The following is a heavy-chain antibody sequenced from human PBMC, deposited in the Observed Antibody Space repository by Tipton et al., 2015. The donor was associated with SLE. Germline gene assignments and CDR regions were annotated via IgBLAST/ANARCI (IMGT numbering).Heavy chain of an antibody. D-gene: IGHD3-10*01. CDR3: ATHVRDRELHNWFDP. V-gene: IGHV4-38-2*01. J-gene: IGHJ5*02. CDR2: IYHSGST. Sequence: TLSLTCAVSGYSISSGYYWGWIRQPPGKGLEWIGSIYHSGSTYYNPSLKSRVTISVDTSKNQFSLKLSSVTAADTAVHYCATHVRDRELHNWFDPWGQGTLVTVSS. CDR1: GYSISSGYY.